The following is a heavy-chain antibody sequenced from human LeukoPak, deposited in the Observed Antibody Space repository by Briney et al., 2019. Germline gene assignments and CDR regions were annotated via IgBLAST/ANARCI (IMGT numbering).Heavy chain of an antibody. J-gene: IGHJ4*02. CDR3: AKESDY. CDR2: ISYDGSNK. CDR1: GFTFSSYG. Sequence: GALRLSCAASGFTFSSYGMHWARQAPGKGLEWVAVISYDGSNKYYADSVKGRFTISRDNSKNTLYLQMNSLRAEDTAVYYCAKESDYWGQGTLVTVSS. V-gene: IGHV3-30*18.